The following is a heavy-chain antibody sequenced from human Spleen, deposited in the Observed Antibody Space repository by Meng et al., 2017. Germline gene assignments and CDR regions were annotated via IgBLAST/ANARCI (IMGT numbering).Heavy chain of an antibody. D-gene: IGHD5-18*01. V-gene: IGHV6-1*01. Sequence: QVTLPQAGPGQGKRSQTLPLPWAFSGDSGSSNSAAWNWIRQSPSRGLEWLGRTYYRSKWYNDYAVSVKGRITINPDTSKNQFSLQLNSVTPEDTAVYYCARGYNYNYWGQGTLVTVSS. CDR1: GDSGSSNSAA. CDR2: TYYRSKWYN. CDR3: ARGYNYNY. J-gene: IGHJ4*02.